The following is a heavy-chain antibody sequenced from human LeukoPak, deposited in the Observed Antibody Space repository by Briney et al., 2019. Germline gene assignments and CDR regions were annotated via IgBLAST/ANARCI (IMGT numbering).Heavy chain of an antibody. CDR2: MNEYGNEK. CDR1: GFTFSKYW. V-gene: IGHV3-7*01. J-gene: IGHJ4*02. CDR3: ARVLYGSRVNVVDS. D-gene: IGHD2-2*01. Sequence: GGSLTLSCAASGFTFSKYWMNWGRQAPGKGLEWVANMNEYGNEKYYVTSVRGRLTISSNNAENSLFLHMNRLRVEDTAVYRCARVLYGSRVNVVDSWGPGILVTVSS.